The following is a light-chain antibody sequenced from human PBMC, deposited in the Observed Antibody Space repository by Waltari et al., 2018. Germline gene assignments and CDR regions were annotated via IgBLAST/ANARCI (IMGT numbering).Light chain of an antibody. CDR1: ENVRSGR. V-gene: IGKV3-20*01. CDR3: QQYAGSPLT. J-gene: IGKJ4*01. CDR2: GAS. Sequence: ELVLTQSPGTLSLSPGETATLSCRASENVRSGRLAWYQQKLGQAPRLLIYGASSRATGIPDRFSGGGSGTDFTLTISRLEPEDFVVYYCQQYAGSPLTFGGGTKVEIK.